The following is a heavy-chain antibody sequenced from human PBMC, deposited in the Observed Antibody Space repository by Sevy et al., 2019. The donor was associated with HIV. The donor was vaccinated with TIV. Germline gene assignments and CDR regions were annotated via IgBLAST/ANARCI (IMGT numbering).Heavy chain of an antibody. J-gene: IGHJ4*02. V-gene: IGHV4-59*08. Sequence: SETLSLACTVSGGSITSLYWNWIRQPPGKGLEWIANIYYNGHINYNPSLKSRVTLSLDTSKNQFSLRLSSVTTADTAMYYCAGENAWGRGYSWGQGTLVTVSS. D-gene: IGHD1-26*01. CDR1: GGSITSLY. CDR2: IYYNGHI. CDR3: AGENAWGRGYS.